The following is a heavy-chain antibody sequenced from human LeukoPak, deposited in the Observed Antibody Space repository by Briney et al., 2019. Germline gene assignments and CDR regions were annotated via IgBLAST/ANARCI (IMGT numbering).Heavy chain of an antibody. J-gene: IGHJ6*02. V-gene: IGHV3-21*01. CDR3: ATDSSSTQSYYYGMDV. CDR2: ISSSSSYI. D-gene: IGHD6-6*01. CDR1: GFTFSSYS. Sequence: KPGGSLRLSCAASGFTFSSYSMNWVRQAPGKGLEWVSSISSSSSYIYYADSVKGRFTISRDNAKNSLYLQMNSLRAEDTAVYYCATDSSSTQSYYYGMDVWGQGTTATVSS.